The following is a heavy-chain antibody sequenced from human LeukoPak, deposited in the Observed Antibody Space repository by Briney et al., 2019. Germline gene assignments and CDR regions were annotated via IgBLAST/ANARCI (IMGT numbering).Heavy chain of an antibody. CDR2: ISGSGGST. CDR1: GFTFSSYA. CDR3: AKDDVLGGYDQGAFDY. V-gene: IGHV3-23*01. Sequence: GGSLRLSCAASGFTFSSYAMSWVRQAPGKGLEWVSAISGSGGSTYYADSVKGRFTISRDNSKNTLYLQMNSLRAEDTAVYYCAKDDVLGGYDQGAFDYWGQGTLVTVSS. J-gene: IGHJ4*02. D-gene: IGHD5-12*01.